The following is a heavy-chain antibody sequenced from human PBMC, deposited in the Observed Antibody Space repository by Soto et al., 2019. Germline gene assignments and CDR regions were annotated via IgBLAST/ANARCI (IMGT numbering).Heavy chain of an antibody. CDR1: GGTFKTYT. CDR2: IIPMYDSA. V-gene: IGHV1-69*06. J-gene: IGHJ4*02. CDR3: ATWRTYSGSYGFDY. D-gene: IGHD1-26*01. Sequence: QVQLVQSGAEVKKPGSSVKVSCEASGGTFKTYTINWVRQAPGQGLEWIGQIIPMYDSANYAQSFQDRVTISTDKSTNTAYMELSSLRSEDTALYYCATWRTYSGSYGFDYWGQGTLVSVSS.